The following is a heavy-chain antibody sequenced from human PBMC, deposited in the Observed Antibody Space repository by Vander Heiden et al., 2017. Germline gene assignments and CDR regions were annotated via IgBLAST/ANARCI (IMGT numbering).Heavy chain of an antibody. CDR3: ARSGFDP. V-gene: IGHV4-34*01. Sequence: PPSKRLEWIGEINHSGSTNYNPSLKSRVTISVDTSKNQFSLKLSSVTAADTAVYYCARSGFDPWGQGTLVTVSS. CDR2: INHSGST. J-gene: IGHJ5*02.